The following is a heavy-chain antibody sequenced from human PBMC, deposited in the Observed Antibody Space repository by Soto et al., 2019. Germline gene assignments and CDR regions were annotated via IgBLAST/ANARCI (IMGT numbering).Heavy chain of an antibody. J-gene: IGHJ4*02. V-gene: IGHV3-48*03. Sequence: EVHLVGSGGGLVQPGGSLRLSCAASGFTFSSYEMHWVREAPGKGLEWVSYISGSSDTRYIADSVKGRFTISRDNAKNSLYLQMNSLRAEDTAVYYCARATGYTNYELDYWGEGTLVTVSS. CDR2: ISGSSDTR. CDR1: GFTFSSYE. CDR3: ARATGYTNYELDY. D-gene: IGHD3-3*01.